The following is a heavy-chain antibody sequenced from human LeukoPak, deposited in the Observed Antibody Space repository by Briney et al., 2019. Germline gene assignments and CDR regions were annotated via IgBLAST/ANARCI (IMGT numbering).Heavy chain of an antibody. Sequence: GESLKISCKGSGYSFTTYWIGWVRQMPGKGLEWMGIIYPGDSDTRYSPSFQGQVTISADKSISTAYLQWSSLKASDTAMYYCARERDSYGYCSSTSCYTIFDYWGQGTLVTVSS. D-gene: IGHD2-2*02. CDR3: ARERDSYGYCSSTSCYTIFDY. V-gene: IGHV5-51*01. CDR2: IYPGDSDT. J-gene: IGHJ4*02. CDR1: GYSFTTYW.